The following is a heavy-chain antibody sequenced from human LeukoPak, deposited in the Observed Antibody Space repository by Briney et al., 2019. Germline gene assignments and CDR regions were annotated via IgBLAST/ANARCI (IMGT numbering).Heavy chain of an antibody. CDR3: ARHRRLRWMFSTSLEYYFDY. D-gene: IGHD4-23*01. J-gene: IGHJ4*02. CDR2: IQTSTSRSA. V-gene: IGHV4-61*02. CDR1: GASISSGLYY. Sequence: KSSETLSLTCTVSGASISSGLYYWNWIRQSAGKGLEWIGRIQTSTSRSANYNPSLKSRVTISVDTSKNQFSLKLSSVTAADTAVYYCARHRRLRWMFSTSLEYYFDYWGQGTLVTVSS.